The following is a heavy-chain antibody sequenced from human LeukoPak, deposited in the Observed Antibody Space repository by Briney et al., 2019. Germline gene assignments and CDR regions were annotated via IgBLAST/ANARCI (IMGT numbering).Heavy chain of an antibody. Sequence: ASVKVSCKASGYTFSSYGISWVRQAPGQGLEWMGWISAYNGNTNYAHKFQGRVTMTTDTSTTTAYMELSSLRSEDTAVYYCAREGAYCGGDCYSSFDYWGQGTLVTVSS. D-gene: IGHD2-21*02. CDR2: ISAYNGNT. CDR3: AREGAYCGGDCYSSFDY. CDR1: GYTFSSYG. V-gene: IGHV1-18*01. J-gene: IGHJ4*02.